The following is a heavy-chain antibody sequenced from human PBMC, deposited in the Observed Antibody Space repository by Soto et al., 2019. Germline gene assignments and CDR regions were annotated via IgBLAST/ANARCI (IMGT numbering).Heavy chain of an antibody. CDR3: ARTQTYYYDSSGYYSWYY. J-gene: IGHJ4*02. CDR2: INSDGSST. D-gene: IGHD3-22*01. CDR1: GFTFSSYW. Sequence: GSLRLSCAASGFTFSSYWMHWVRQAPGKGLVWVSRINSDGSSTSYADSVKGRFTISRDNAKNTLYLQMNSLRAEDTAVYYCARTQTYYYDSSGYYSWYYWGQGTLVTVSS. V-gene: IGHV3-74*01.